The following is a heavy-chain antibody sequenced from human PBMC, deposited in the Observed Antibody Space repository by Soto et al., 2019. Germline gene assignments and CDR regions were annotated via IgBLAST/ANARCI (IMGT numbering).Heavy chain of an antibody. V-gene: IGHV1-18*01. J-gene: IGHJ5*02. D-gene: IGHD6-19*01. CDR3: ARVSRGWPRGWFDP. Sequence: QVQLVQSGAAVKKPGASVKVSCKASGYTFTSYGISWVRQAPGQGLGWMGWISAYNGNTNYAQKLQGRVTMTTDTPTSTASMELRGLRSDDTAVYYCARVSRGWPRGWFDPWGQGTLVTVSS. CDR1: GYTFTSYG. CDR2: ISAYNGNT.